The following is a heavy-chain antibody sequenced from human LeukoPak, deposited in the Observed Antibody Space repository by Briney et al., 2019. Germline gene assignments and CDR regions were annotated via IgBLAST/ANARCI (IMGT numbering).Heavy chain of an antibody. D-gene: IGHD6-6*01. Sequence: SETLSLTCAVYGGSFSGYYWSWIRQPPGKGLEWIGVINHSGSTNYNPSLKSRVTISVDTSKNQFSLKLSSVTAADTAVYYCAWDSRPNYYYGMDVWGQGTTVTVSS. CDR3: AWDSRPNYYYGMDV. V-gene: IGHV4-34*01. CDR2: INHSGST. CDR1: GGSFSGYY. J-gene: IGHJ6*02.